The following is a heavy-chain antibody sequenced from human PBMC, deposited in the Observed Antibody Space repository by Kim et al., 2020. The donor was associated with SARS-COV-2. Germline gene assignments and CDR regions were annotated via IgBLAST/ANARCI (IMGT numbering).Heavy chain of an antibody. CDR1: GFTFSSYS. J-gene: IGHJ3*02. Sequence: GGSLRLSCAASGFTFSSYSMNWVRQAPGKGLEWVSYISSSSSTIYYADSVKGRFTISRDNAKNSLYLQMNSLRDEDTAVYYCARDTRTTGPKDAFDIWGQGTMVTVSS. D-gene: IGHD1-1*01. CDR2: ISSSSSTI. CDR3: ARDTRTTGPKDAFDI. V-gene: IGHV3-48*02.